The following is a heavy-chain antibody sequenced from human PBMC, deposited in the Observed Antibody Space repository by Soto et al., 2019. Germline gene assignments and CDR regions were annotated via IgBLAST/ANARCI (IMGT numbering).Heavy chain of an antibody. J-gene: IGHJ4*02. CDR3: AGDDGYCSGGSCYSSPTFDY. V-gene: IGHV4-30-4*01. Sequence: QVQLQESGPGLVKPSQTLSLTCTVSGGSISSGDYYWSWIRQPPGKGLEWIGYIYYSGSTYYNPSLKSRVTISVATSKNQFSLKLSSVTAADTAVYYCAGDDGYCSGGSCYSSPTFDYWGQGTLVTVSS. D-gene: IGHD2-15*01. CDR2: IYYSGST. CDR1: GGSISSGDYY.